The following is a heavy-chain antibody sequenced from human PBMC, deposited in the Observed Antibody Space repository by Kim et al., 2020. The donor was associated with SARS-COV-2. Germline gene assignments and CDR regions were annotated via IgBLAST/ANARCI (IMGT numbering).Heavy chain of an antibody. V-gene: IGHV3-21*01. CDR2: ISSSSSYI. Sequence: GGSLRLSCAASGFTFSSYSMNWVRQAPGKGLEWVSSISSSSSYIYYADSVKGRFTISRDNAKNSLYLQMNSLRAEDTAVYYCARDYPGYYGSGSYYKPHPYYYYGMDVWGQGTTVTVSS. D-gene: IGHD3-10*01. CDR3: ARDYPGYYGSGSYYKPHPYYYYGMDV. J-gene: IGHJ6*02. CDR1: GFTFSSYS.